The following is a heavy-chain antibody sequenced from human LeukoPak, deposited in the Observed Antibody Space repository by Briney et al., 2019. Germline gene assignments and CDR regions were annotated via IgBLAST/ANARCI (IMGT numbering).Heavy chain of an antibody. CDR3: TRRTTAFDI. D-gene: IGHD2/OR15-2a*01. J-gene: IGHJ3*02. Sequence: GGSLRLSCAASGFTFSNAWMSWVRQAPGKGLEWVGRIRSKANSYATAYAASVKGRFTISRDDSKNTAYLQMNSLKTEDTAVYYCTRRTTAFDIWGQGTMVTVSS. CDR2: IRSKANSYAT. V-gene: IGHV3-73*01. CDR1: GFTFSNAW.